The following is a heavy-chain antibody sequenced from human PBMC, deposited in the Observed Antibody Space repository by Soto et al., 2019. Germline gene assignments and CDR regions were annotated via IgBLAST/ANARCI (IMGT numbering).Heavy chain of an antibody. CDR1: GFTFSSYG. Sequence: QVQLVESGGGVVQPGRSLRLSCAASGFTFSSYGMHWVRQAPGKGLEWVAVISYDGSNKYYADSVKGRFTISRDNSKNTLYLQMNSLRAEDTAVYYCAKDKAGYCTNGVCSDLAYWGQGTLVTVSS. D-gene: IGHD2-8*01. J-gene: IGHJ4*02. V-gene: IGHV3-30*18. CDR3: AKDKAGYCTNGVCSDLAY. CDR2: ISYDGSNK.